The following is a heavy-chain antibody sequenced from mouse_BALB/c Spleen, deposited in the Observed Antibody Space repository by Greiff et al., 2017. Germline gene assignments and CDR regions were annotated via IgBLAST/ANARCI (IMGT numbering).Heavy chain of an antibody. J-gene: IGHJ3*01. CDR3: ARWGYGAY. CDR1: GFTFSSYT. V-gene: IGHV5-9*03. Sequence: EVQRVESGGGLVKPGGSLKLSCAASGFTFSSYTMSWVRQTPEKRLEWVATISSGGGNTYYPDSVKGRFTISRDNAKNNLYLQMSSLRSEDTALYYCARWGYGAYWGQGTLVTVSA. CDR2: ISSGGGNT. D-gene: IGHD2-14*01.